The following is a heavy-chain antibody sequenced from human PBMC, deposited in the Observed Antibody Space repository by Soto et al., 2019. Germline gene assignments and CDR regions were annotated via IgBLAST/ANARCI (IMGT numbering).Heavy chain of an antibody. CDR2: IIPIFGTA. CDR3: ARQTVEFSYNYYYCDGKAV. D-gene: IGHD3-16*02. Sequence: SVKVSCKASGGTFSSYAISWVRQAPGQGLEWMGGIIPIFGTANYAQKFQGRVTITADESTSTAYMELSSLRSEDTAVYYCARQTVEFSYNYYYCDGKAVWGRGSTVIVSS. J-gene: IGHJ6*02. V-gene: IGHV1-69*13. CDR1: GGTFSSYA.